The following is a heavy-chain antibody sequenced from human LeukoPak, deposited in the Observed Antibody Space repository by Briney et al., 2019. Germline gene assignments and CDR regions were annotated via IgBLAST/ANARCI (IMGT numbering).Heavy chain of an antibody. CDR1: GFTFSSYG. CDR3: ARDRSSGWYREVDY. V-gene: IGHV3-33*01. D-gene: IGHD6-19*01. J-gene: IGHJ4*02. Sequence: PGGSLRLSCAASGFTFSSYGMHWVRQAPGKGLEWVAVIWYDGSNKYYADSVKGRFTISRDNSKNTLYLQMNSLRTEDTAVYYCARDRSSGWYREVDYWGQGTLVTVSS. CDR2: IWYDGSNK.